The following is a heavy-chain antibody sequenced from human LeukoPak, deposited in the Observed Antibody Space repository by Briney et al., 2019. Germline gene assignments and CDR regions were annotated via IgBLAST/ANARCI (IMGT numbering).Heavy chain of an antibody. CDR2: IYTSGST. CDR1: GGSISSYY. CDR3: AGSRLSIAARPERVDY. J-gene: IGHJ4*02. D-gene: IGHD6-6*01. V-gene: IGHV4-4*07. Sequence: SETLSLTCTVSGGSISSYYWSWIRQPAGKGLEWIGRIYTSGSTNYNPSLKSRATMSVDTSKNQFSLKLSSVTAADTAVYHCAGSRLSIAARPERVDYWGQGTLVTVSS.